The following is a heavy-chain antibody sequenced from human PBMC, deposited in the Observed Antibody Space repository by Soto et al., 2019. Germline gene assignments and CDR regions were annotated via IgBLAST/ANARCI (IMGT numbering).Heavy chain of an antibody. CDR1: GVPFPSIS. V-gene: IGHV3-23*01. D-gene: IGHD3-16*01. CDR2: ITGNADAT. Sequence: LTCAAAGVPFPSISTTWVRPAPAKELEWVSAITGNADATYYADSVKGRFAIPRDKSKNTLYLPDDSLRAADTARHYCTNIPDLTAWGRPQSIGMH. J-gene: IGHJ6*01. CDR3: TNIPDLTAWGRPQSIGMH.